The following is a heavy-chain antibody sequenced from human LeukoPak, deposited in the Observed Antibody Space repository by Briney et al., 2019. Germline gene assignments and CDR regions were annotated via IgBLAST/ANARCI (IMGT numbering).Heavy chain of an antibody. CDR1: GYRFTAYP. CDR3: ARGMDAEAFQN. CDR2: MNPHSGET. V-gene: IGHV1-2*02. D-gene: IGHD2-2*03. Sequence: ASVKVSCNPSGYRFTAYPLHWVRQAPGQGLEWLGWMNPHSGETNNAQKFQGRVTMTRDTSISVAYMELSSLRSDDMAVYFCARGMDAEAFQNWGQGTLVIVSS. J-gene: IGHJ1*01.